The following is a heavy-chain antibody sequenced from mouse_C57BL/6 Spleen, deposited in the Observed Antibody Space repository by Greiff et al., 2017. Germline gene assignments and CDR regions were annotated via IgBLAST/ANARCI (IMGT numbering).Heavy chain of an antibody. CDR2: IWRGGST. V-gene: IGHV2-5*01. CDR1: GFSLTSYG. Sequence: VQLQESGPGLVQPSQSLSITCTVSGFSLTSYGVHWVRQSPGKGLAWLGVIWRGGSTDYNAAFMSRLSITKDNSKSQVFFKMNSLQADDTALYYNAHNWDGFAYWGQGTLVTVSA. CDR3: AHNWDGFAY. D-gene: IGHD4-1*01. J-gene: IGHJ3*01.